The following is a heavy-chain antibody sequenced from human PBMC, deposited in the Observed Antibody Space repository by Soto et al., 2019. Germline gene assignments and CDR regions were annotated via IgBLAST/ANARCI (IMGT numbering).Heavy chain of an antibody. CDR1: GYSFTTYW. CDR2: IYPGDSDT. J-gene: IGHJ6*02. V-gene: IGHV5-51*01. Sequence: GASLQISCQGSGYSFTTYWIGWVRQMPGKGLEWMGIIYPGDSDTIYSPSFQGQATISADKSISTVYLQWSSLKASDTAIYYCARRGNDYGDYNGLDVWVQGTTVTGSS. D-gene: IGHD4-17*01. CDR3: ARRGNDYGDYNGLDV.